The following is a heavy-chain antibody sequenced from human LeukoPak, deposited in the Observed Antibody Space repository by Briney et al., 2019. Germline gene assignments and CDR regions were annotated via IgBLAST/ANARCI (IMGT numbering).Heavy chain of an antibody. CDR2: INHSGST. J-gene: IGHJ5*02. D-gene: IGHD3-3*01. V-gene: IGHV4-34*01. CDR1: GGSFSGYY. CDR3: ARGRYDFWSGYSSNWFDP. Sequence: PSETLSLTCAVYGGSFSGYYWSWIRQPPGKGLEWIGEINHSGSTNYNPSLKSRVTISVDTSKNQFSLQLSSVTAADTAVYYCARGRYDFWSGYSSNWFDPWGQGTLVTVSS.